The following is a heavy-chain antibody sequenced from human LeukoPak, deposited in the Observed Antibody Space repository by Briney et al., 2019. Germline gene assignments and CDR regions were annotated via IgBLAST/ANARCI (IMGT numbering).Heavy chain of an antibody. V-gene: IGHV3-48*03. CDR2: ISSGGSIK. CDR1: GFTFSNYD. Sequence: GGSLRLSCAASGFTFSNYDMNWVRQAPGKGLEWVSHISSGGSIKYYADSLKGRFTISRDNAKNSLYLQMNSLRAEDTAVYYCERRYCSSTDCLFDYWGQGTLVTVSS. D-gene: IGHD2-2*01. J-gene: IGHJ4*02. CDR3: ERRYCSSTDCLFDY.